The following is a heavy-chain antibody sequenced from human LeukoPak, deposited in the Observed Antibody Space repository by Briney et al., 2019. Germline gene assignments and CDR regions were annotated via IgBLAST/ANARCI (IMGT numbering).Heavy chain of an antibody. Sequence: SETLSLTCTVSGGSISSSSYYWGWIRQPPGKGLEWIGSIYYSGSTYYNPSLKSRVTISVDTSKNQFSLKLSSVTAADPAVYYCAREYYDFWSGSRRGYMDVWGKGTTVTVSS. V-gene: IGHV4-39*07. J-gene: IGHJ6*03. CDR2: IYYSGST. D-gene: IGHD3-3*01. CDR3: AREYYDFWSGSRRGYMDV. CDR1: GGSISSSSYY.